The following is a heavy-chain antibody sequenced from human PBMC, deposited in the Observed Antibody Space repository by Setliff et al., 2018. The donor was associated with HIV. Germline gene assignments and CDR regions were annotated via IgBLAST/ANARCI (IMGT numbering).Heavy chain of an antibody. CDR1: GYTFTSYW. CDR2: IYPGGSDI. J-gene: IGHJ4*02. V-gene: IGHV5-51*01. D-gene: IGHD4-17*01. Sequence: ESLKISCKGSGYTFTSYWIGWVRQMPGKGLEWMGLIYPGGSDIRYSPSFQGQVTISADKSISTAYLQWSSLKASDTAMYYCARGFYGDYYFDYWGQGTLVTVSS. CDR3: ARGFYGDYYFDY.